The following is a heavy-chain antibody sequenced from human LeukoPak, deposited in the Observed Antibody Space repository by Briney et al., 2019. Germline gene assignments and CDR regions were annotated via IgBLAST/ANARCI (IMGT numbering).Heavy chain of an antibody. CDR3: ARDSPFGGN. CDR1: GGSISSSNW. J-gene: IGHJ4*02. V-gene: IGHV3-7*01. CDR2: IKGDGSER. D-gene: IGHD4-23*01. Sequence: PSGTLSLTCAVSGGSISSSNWWSWVRQAPGKGLEWVANIKGDGSERNYVDSVKGRFTISRDNDKNSLYLQINSLRGEDTAVYYCARDSPFGGNWGQGTLVTVSS.